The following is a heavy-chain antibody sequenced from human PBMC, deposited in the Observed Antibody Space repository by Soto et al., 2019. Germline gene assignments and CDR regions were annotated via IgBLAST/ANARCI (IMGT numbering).Heavy chain of an antibody. Sequence: EVQLVESGGGLVQPGRSLRLSCAASGFTFDDYAMHWVRQAPGKGLEWVSGISWNSGSIGYADSVKGRFTISRDNAKNSLYLQMNSLRGEDTALYFCATAYCSGGSCPGYYWGQGTLVTVSS. D-gene: IGHD2-15*01. CDR3: ATAYCSGGSCPGYY. V-gene: IGHV3-9*01. CDR2: ISWNSGSI. CDR1: GFTFDDYA. J-gene: IGHJ4*02.